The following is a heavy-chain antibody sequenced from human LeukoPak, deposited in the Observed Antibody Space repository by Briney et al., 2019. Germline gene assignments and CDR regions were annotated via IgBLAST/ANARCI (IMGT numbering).Heavy chain of an antibody. CDR3: ARASPFTYAFDI. CDR2: IYHSGST. V-gene: IGHV4-30-2*01. Sequence: SETLSLTCTVSGVSISSGGYYWSWIRQPPGKGLEWIGYIYHSGSTYYNPSLKSRVTISVDRSKNQFSLKLSSVTAADTAVYYCARASPFTYAFDIWGQGTTVTVSS. CDR1: GVSISSGGYY. J-gene: IGHJ3*02.